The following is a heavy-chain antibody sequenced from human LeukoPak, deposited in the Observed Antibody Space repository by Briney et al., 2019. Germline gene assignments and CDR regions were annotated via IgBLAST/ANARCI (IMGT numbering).Heavy chain of an antibody. Sequence: GGSLRLSCAASGFTFSSYSMNWVRQAPGKGLEWVSSISSSSSYIYYADSVKGRFTISRDNAKNSLYLQMNSLSGEDTAVYYCARDPANSYRDREWGAFDIWGQGTMVVVSS. CDR2: ISSSSSYI. J-gene: IGHJ3*02. CDR1: GFTFSSYS. CDR3: ARDPANSYRDREWGAFDI. V-gene: IGHV3-21*01. D-gene: IGHD1-26*01.